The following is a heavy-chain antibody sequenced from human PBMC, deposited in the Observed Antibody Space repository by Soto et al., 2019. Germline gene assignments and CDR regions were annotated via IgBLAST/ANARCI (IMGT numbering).Heavy chain of an antibody. D-gene: IGHD3-22*01. J-gene: IGHJ4*02. Sequence: ASVKVSCKASGYTFTSYGISWVRQAPGQGLGWMGWIGAYNGNTNYAQKLQGRVTMTTDTSTSTAYMELRSLRSDDTAVYYCAGGGGYYYDSSGYYFSYDYWGQGTLVTVSS. CDR1: GYTFTSYG. CDR2: IGAYNGNT. CDR3: AGGGGYYYDSSGYYFSYDY. V-gene: IGHV1-18*04.